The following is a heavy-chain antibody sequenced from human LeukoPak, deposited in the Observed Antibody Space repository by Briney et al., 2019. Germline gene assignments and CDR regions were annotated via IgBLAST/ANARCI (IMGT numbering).Heavy chain of an antibody. J-gene: IGHJ3*02. CDR3: ARVTVRYFDWLSPRGGAFDI. D-gene: IGHD3-9*01. CDR1: GYTFTGYY. Sequence: GASVKVSCKASGYTFTGYYMHWVRQAPGQGLEWMGWINPNSGGTNYAQKFQGRVTMTRDTSISTAYMELSRLRSDDTAVYYCARVTVRYFDWLSPRGGAFDIWGQGTMVTVSS. V-gene: IGHV1-2*02. CDR2: INPNSGGT.